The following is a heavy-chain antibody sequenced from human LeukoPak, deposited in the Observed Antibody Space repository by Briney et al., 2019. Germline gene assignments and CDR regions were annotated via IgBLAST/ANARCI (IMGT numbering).Heavy chain of an antibody. CDR2: IHPDSGAT. CDR1: GYTVTVYY. J-gene: IGHJ6*03. V-gene: IGHV1-2*02. D-gene: IGHD3-3*01. Sequence: ASVKLSCKASGYTVTVYYIHWVPQAPGQGLEWRGWIHPDSGATNYVRNYQGRVTMTSDTSITTAYLEFRRLRSDDTAVLYCARVLQGRDFRYYYYYIDVWGKGTTVTVSS. CDR3: ARVLQGRDFRYYYYYIDV.